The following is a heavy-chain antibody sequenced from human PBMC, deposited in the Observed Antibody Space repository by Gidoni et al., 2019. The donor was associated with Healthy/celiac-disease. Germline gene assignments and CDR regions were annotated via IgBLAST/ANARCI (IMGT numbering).Heavy chain of an antibody. D-gene: IGHD2-15*01. CDR1: GFTFSSYD. Sequence: EVQLLESGGGLVQPGGSLRLSCAASGFTFSSYDMSWVRQAPGKGLEWVSAISGSGGSTYYADSVKGRFTISRDNSKNTLYLQMNSLRAEDTAVYYCANDQGYCSGGSCYLMAVYWGQGTLVTVSS. CDR3: ANDQGYCSGGSCYLMAVY. V-gene: IGHV3-23*01. J-gene: IGHJ4*02. CDR2: ISGSGGST.